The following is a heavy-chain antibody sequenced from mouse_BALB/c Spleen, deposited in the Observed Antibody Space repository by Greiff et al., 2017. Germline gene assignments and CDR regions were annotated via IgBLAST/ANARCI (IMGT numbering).Heavy chain of an antibody. CDR3: ARDGLFDY. CDR2: ISSGGSYT. Sequence: EVQGVESGGGLVKPGGSLKLSCAASGFTFSSYAMSWVRQSPEKRLEWVAEISSGGSYTYYPDTVTGRFTISRDNAKNTLYLEMSSLRSEDTAMYYCARDGLFDYWGQGTTLTVSS. J-gene: IGHJ2*01. V-gene: IGHV5-9-4*01. CDR1: GFTFSSYA.